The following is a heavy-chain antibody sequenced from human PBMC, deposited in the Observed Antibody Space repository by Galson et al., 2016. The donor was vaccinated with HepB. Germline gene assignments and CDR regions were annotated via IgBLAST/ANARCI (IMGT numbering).Heavy chain of an antibody. V-gene: IGHV3-7*04. CDR3: TREFDL. J-gene: IGHJ2*01. Sequence: SLRLSCAASGFSLGNYWMNWARQAPGKGLEWLANIKKDGSEINYVDSVKGRFTISRDNAKNSLFLQMKTLRVEDTAVYYCTREFDLWGRGTQVTVSS. CDR1: GFSLGNYW. CDR2: IKKDGSEI.